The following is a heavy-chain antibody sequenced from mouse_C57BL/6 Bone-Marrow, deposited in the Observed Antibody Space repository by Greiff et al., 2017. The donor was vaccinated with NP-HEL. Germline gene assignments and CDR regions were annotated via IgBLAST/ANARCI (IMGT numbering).Heavy chain of an antibody. CDR3: AREGLLRSFDY. CDR2: IYPGDGDT. V-gene: IGHV1-82*01. Sequence: VQRVESGPELVKPGASVKISCKASGYAFSSSWMNWVKQRPGKGLEWIGRIYPGDGDTNYNGKFKGKATLTADKSSSTAYMQLSSLTSEDSAVYFCAREGLLRSFDYWGQGTTLTVSS. J-gene: IGHJ2*01. D-gene: IGHD1-1*01. CDR1: GYAFSSSW.